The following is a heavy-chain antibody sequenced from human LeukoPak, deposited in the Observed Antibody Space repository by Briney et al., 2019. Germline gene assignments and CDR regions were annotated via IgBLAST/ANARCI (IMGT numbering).Heavy chain of an antibody. CDR1: GGSISTYY. V-gene: IGHV4-59*08. D-gene: IGHD5-18*01. CDR2: IYYSGST. J-gene: IGHJ4*02. Sequence: SETLSLTCTVSGGSISTYYWSWVRQPPGKGLEWIGYIYYSGSTNYNPSLKSRVTISVDTSKNQFSLKVSSVTAADTAVYYCARRGYSYGPSFDYWGQGTLVTVSS. CDR3: ARRGYSYGPSFDY.